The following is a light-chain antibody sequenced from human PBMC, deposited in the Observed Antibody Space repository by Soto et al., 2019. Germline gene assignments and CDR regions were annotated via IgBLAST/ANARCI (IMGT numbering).Light chain of an antibody. Sequence: DIPMTQSPSSLSASVGDRVTIACQSSHDVSRNLNWFQQKPGEAPKLLIYDASNLERGVPSRFSASGSGTDFTFTISSLHAEDVATYYCQQYNSMLSFGGGTEIELK. J-gene: IGKJ4*01. V-gene: IGKV1-33*01. CDR1: HDVSRN. CDR3: QQYNSMLS. CDR2: DAS.